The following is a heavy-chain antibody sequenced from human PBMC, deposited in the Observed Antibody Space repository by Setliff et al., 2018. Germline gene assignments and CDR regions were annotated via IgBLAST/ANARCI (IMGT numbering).Heavy chain of an antibody. CDR1: GGSIRSGSFY. V-gene: IGHV4-61*02. D-gene: IGHD3-9*01. CDR2: VHASGSP. CDR3: AKERYFDWFFEN. Sequence: PSETLSLTCTVSGGSIRSGSFYWSWIRQSAEKGLEWIGRVHASGSPNYNPSFKGRVTTSLDTSTNQFSLNLNSVTAADTAVYYCAKERYFDWFFENWGQGQWSPSPQ. J-gene: IGHJ3*02.